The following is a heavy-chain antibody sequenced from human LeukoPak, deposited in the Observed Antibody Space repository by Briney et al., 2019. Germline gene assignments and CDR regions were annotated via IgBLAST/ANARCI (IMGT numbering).Heavy chain of an antibody. CDR3: ARDPWTNSDYDGFDY. Sequence: PGGSLRLSCAASGFSFSSYRMNWVRQAPGRGLEWVSSISSSSSYIYYADSVKGRFTISRVNAKNSQYLQMNSLRAEDTAVYYCARDPWTNSDYDGFDYWGQGTLVTVSS. D-gene: IGHD5-12*01. CDR2: ISSSSSYI. V-gene: IGHV3-21*01. CDR1: GFSFSSYR. J-gene: IGHJ4*02.